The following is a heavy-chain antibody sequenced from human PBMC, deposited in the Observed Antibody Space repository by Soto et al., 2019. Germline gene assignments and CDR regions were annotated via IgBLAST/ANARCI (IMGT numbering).Heavy chain of an antibody. CDR3: ARGIKHGDYARWFDP. CDR2: MNPNRGNA. V-gene: IGHV1-8*01. J-gene: IGHJ5*02. CDR1: GYTFTSYD. Sequence: QVQLVQSGAEVKKPGASVKVSCKASGYTFTSYDINWVRQATGQGLEYLGWMNPNRGNAGYVKKFQGRVTMTRDTSMSTAYLELSSLRSEDTAVYYCARGIKHGDYARWFDPWGTGTLVTVSS. D-gene: IGHD4-17*01.